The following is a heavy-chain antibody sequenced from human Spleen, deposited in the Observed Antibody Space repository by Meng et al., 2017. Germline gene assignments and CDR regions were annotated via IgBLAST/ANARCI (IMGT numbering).Heavy chain of an antibody. J-gene: IGHJ4*02. CDR1: GYTFTNYC. Sequence: QVQPVQSGPEVKKPGASFKISCKASGYTFTNYCITCVRTAPGQGLEWMGWISAYNGDTNYAQTLQGRVTMTTDTSTSTAYMELRRLRSDDTAVYYCARVEVGITSGDYWGQGTLVTVSS. D-gene: IGHD1-26*01. CDR3: ARVEVGITSGDY. V-gene: IGHV1-18*01. CDR2: ISAYNGDT.